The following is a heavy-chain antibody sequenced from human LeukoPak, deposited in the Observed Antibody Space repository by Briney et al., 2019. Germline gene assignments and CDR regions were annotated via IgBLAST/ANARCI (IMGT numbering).Heavy chain of an antibody. CDR2: INCNGGTP. V-gene: IGHV3-20*04. Sequence: PGGSLRLSCAASGFTFDEYAMSWLRQAPGKGLEWVSDINCNGGTPVYAHSVKGRFTIYRDNAKNSLYLQMNSLRAEDMALYYCAKSVSGSHGGGIDVWGQGTMVTVSS. CDR3: AKSVSGSHGGGIDV. D-gene: IGHD2-15*01. CDR1: GFTFDEYA. J-gene: IGHJ3*01.